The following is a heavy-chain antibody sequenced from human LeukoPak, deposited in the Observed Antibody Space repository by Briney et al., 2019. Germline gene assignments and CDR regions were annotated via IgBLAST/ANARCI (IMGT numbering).Heavy chain of an antibody. Sequence: ASVKVSCKASGYTFTAYYMHWVRQAPGQGLEWMGLINPNSGGTNYAQKFQGRVTMTRDTSSSTAYMELSRLRSGDTGVYYCARDYYDSSGFGAFDIWGQGTMVTVSS. CDR2: INPNSGGT. CDR3: ARDYYDSSGFGAFDI. J-gene: IGHJ3*02. CDR1: GYTFTAYY. V-gene: IGHV1-2*02. D-gene: IGHD3-22*01.